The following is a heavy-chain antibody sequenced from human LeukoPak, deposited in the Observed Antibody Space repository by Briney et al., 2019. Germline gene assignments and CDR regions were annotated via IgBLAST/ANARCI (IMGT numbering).Heavy chain of an antibody. D-gene: IGHD1-26*01. Sequence: GGSLRLSCAASELTFSSNWMHWVRQAPGKGLVWVSRINSDGSDTNYADSVTGRFTISRDNAKNTLYLQMNSLRAEDTAVYFCARDELGPSTLDHWGQGTLVAVSS. CDR2: INSDGSDT. V-gene: IGHV3-74*01. J-gene: IGHJ4*02. CDR1: ELTFSSNW. CDR3: ARDELGPSTLDH.